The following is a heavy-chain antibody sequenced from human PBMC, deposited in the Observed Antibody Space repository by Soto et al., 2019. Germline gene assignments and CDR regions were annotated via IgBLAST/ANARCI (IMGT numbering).Heavy chain of an antibody. Sequence: GGSLRLSCAASGFTFSNYGMHWVRQAPGKGLEWVAVMSYDGSNKYYADSVKGRFTISRDNSKNMLYLQMNSLRAEDTAVYYCAKDRSIMIKLGGVTVDYWGQGTLVTVSS. CDR1: GFTFSNYG. D-gene: IGHD3-16*01. V-gene: IGHV3-30*18. CDR3: AKDRSIMIKLGGVTVDY. CDR2: MSYDGSNK. J-gene: IGHJ4*02.